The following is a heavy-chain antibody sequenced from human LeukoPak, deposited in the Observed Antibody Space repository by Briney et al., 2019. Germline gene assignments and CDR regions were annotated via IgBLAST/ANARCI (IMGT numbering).Heavy chain of an antibody. CDR3: AKNGGPPTENYYMDV. Sequence: GGSLRLSCAASGFTFRSYAMTWVRQAPGKGLEWVSEISNVATLKYADSVKGRFTMSRDNSKNMLYLQMNSLRAEDTAVYYCAKNGGPPTENYYMDVWGKGTTVTVSS. CDR2: ISNVATL. CDR1: GFTFRSYA. D-gene: IGHD2-8*01. J-gene: IGHJ6*03. V-gene: IGHV3-23*01.